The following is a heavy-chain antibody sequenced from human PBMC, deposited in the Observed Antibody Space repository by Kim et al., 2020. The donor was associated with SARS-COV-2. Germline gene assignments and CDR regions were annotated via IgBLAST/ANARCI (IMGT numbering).Heavy chain of an antibody. V-gene: IGHV4-34*01. CDR1: GGSFSGYY. CDR2: INHSGST. D-gene: IGHD3-10*01. CDR3: ARGLYGSGSYSNVQWFDP. J-gene: IGHJ5*02. Sequence: SETLSLTCAVYGGSFSGYYWSWIRQPPGKGLEWIGEINHSGSTNYNPSLKSRVTISVDTSKNQFSLKLSSVTAADTAVYYCARGLYGSGSYSNVQWFDP.